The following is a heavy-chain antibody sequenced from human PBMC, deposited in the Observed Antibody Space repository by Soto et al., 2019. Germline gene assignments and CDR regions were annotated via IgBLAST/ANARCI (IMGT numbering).Heavy chain of an antibody. CDR3: ARDSRSGYYLEY. CDR2: IYHSGGT. CDR1: GDSISSGGYS. Sequence: QLQLQESGSGLVKPSQTLSLTCDVSGDSISSGGYSWNWIRQPPGKGLEWIGYIYHSGGTDYNPSLKGRVSITVDSSNNKLSLKLHSVTAAATAVYYCARDSRSGYYLEYWGQATLVTVPS. J-gene: IGHJ4*02. D-gene: IGHD3-22*01. V-gene: IGHV4-30-2*01.